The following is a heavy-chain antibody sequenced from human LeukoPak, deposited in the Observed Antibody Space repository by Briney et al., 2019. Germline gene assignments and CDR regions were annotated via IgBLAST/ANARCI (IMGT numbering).Heavy chain of an antibody. V-gene: IGHV3-30*02. Sequence: GGSLRLSCAASGFTFSSYGMHWARQAPGKGLEWVAFIRYDGSNKYYADSVKGRFTISRDNSKNTLYLQMNSLRAEDTAVYYCAKDAYGSGSTQDYWGQGTLVTVSS. D-gene: IGHD3-10*01. CDR3: AKDAYGSGSTQDY. CDR2: IRYDGSNK. J-gene: IGHJ4*02. CDR1: GFTFSSYG.